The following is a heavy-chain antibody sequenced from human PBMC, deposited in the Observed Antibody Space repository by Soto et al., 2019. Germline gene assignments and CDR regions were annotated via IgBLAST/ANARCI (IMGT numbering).Heavy chain of an antibody. Sequence: PSETLSLTCTVSGGSVSSGSYYWSWIRQPPGKGLEWIGYIYYSGSTNYNPSLKSRVTISVDTSKNQFSLKLSSVTAADTAVYYCARGPAAHGWFDPWGQGTLVTVSS. J-gene: IGHJ5*02. V-gene: IGHV4-61*01. D-gene: IGHD2-2*01. CDR1: GGSVSSGSYY. CDR2: IYYSGST. CDR3: ARGPAAHGWFDP.